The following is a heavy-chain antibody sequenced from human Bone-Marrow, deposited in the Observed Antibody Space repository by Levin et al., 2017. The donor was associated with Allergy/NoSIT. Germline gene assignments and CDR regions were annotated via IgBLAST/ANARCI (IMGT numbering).Heavy chain of an antibody. J-gene: IGHJ6*02. D-gene: IGHD2-8*01. Sequence: ASVKVSCTVSGFTFSAYSINWVRQAPGKGLEWVSSISGSGTFIYYADSVKGRFTISRDNANKSLNLQMNSLRAEDTAVYYCARAEVEWCWKGLDVWGPGTTVTVSS. CDR1: GFTFSAYS. V-gene: IGHV3-21*04. CDR3: ARAEVEWCWKGLDV. CDR2: ISGSGTFI.